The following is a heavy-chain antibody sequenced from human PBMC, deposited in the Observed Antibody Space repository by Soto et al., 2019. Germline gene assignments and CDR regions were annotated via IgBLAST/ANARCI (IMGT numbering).Heavy chain of an antibody. CDR2: IWYDGSNK. CDR3: ARHRTSPGGGPFDY. V-gene: IGHV3-33*01. CDR1: GFTFSSYG. J-gene: IGHJ4*02. D-gene: IGHD2-15*01. Sequence: PGGSLRLSCAASGFTFSSYGMHWVRQAPGKGLEWVAVIWYDGSNKYYADSVKGRFTISRDNSKNTLYLQMNSLRAEDTAVYYCARHRTSPGGGPFDYWGQGTLVTVSS.